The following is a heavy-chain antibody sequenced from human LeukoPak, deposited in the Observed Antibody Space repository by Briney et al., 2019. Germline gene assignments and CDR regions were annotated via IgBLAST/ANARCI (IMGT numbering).Heavy chain of an antibody. CDR1: GFTFSSYS. CDR3: VSTDQGATMIDY. Sequence: PGGSLRLSCAASGFTFSSYSMNWVRQAPGKGLEWVSSISSSSSYIYYADSVKGRFTISRDNAKNSLYLQMNSLRAEDTAVYYCVSTDQGATMIDYWGQGTLVTVSS. V-gene: IGHV3-21*01. D-gene: IGHD1-26*01. J-gene: IGHJ4*02. CDR2: ISSSSSYI.